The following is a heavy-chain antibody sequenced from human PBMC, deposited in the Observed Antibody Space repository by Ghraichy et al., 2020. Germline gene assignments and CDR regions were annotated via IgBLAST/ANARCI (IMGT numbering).Heavy chain of an antibody. V-gene: IGHV3-15*01. CDR2: IKSKTDGGTK. J-gene: IGHJ6*02. Sequence: GGSLRLSCAASGFTFSNAWMSWVRQAPGKGLEWVGRIKSKTDGGTKDYAAPVKGRFTISRDDSKNTLYLQMNSLKTEDTDVYYCTTGVDTARYGMDVWGQGTTVTVSS. D-gene: IGHD5-18*01. CDR3: TTGVDTARYGMDV. CDR1: GFTFSNAW.